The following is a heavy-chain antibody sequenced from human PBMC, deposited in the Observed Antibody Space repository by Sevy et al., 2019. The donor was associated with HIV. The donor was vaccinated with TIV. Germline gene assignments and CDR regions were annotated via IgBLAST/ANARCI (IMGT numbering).Heavy chain of an antibody. CDR2: ISGSGHNT. J-gene: IGHJ4*02. CDR3: AKGGGAVALTLREIEY. Sequence: GGSLRLSCAASGFNCNNYAIIWVRQAPGKGLEWVSVISGSGHNTYYADSVRGRFAISRDNSQNTVYLQMSSLRVDDTAKYYCAKGGGAVALTLREIEYWGQGTLVTVSS. V-gene: IGHV3-23*01. CDR1: GFNCNNYA. D-gene: IGHD6-19*01.